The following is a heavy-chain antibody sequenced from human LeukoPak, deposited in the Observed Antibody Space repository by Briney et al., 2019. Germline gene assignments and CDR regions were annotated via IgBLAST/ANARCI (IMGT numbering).Heavy chain of an antibody. CDR1: HDPISSDY. CDR2: ISYSGNT. Sequence: SETLSLTCTAPHDPISSDYWSWIRQLPGKGLEWIGYISYSGNTNYSPSLKSRVTISGDRSKNQFSLKMTSETAADTAVYYCAKSHPAVTTTDWYFDLWGRGTLVTVSS. V-gene: IGHV4-59*01. D-gene: IGHD4-17*01. J-gene: IGHJ2*01. CDR3: AKSHPAVTTTDWYFDL.